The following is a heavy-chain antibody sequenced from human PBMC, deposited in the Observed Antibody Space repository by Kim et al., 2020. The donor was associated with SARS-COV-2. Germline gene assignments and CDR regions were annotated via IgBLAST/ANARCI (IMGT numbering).Heavy chain of an antibody. CDR2: ISSSSSTI. CDR3: ARDSTVAANKPQWFDP. V-gene: IGHV3-48*04. D-gene: IGHD6-19*01. CDR1: GFTFSSYS. J-gene: IGHJ5*02. Sequence: GGSLRLSCAASGFTFSSYSMNWVRQAPGKGLEWVSYISSSSSTIYYADSVKGRFTISRDNAKNSLYLQMNSLRAEDTAVYYCARDSTVAANKPQWFDPWGQGTLVTVSS.